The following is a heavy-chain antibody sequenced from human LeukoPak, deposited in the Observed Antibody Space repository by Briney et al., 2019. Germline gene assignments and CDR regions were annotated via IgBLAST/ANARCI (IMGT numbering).Heavy chain of an antibody. V-gene: IGHV1-18*01. CDR1: GYTFTNYG. Sequence: ASVKVSCKASGYTFTNYGIFWVPQAPGQGFKWMGWISAYSGNTNYAQKLQGRVTMTTETSTSTAYMELESLRSDDTAVYYCAISQGSYYDTSGYLGGDYWGQGTLITVSS. CDR3: AISQGSYYDTSGYLGGDY. CDR2: ISAYSGNT. J-gene: IGHJ4*02. D-gene: IGHD3-22*01.